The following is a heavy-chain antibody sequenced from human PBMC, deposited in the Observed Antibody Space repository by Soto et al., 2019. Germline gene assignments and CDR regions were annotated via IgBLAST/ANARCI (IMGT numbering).Heavy chain of an antibody. V-gene: IGHV3-30*18. J-gene: IGHJ4*02. CDR3: PNHRRPPRQWLIHPFAY. CDR1: GFTFSIYA. D-gene: IGHD6-19*01. CDR2: ISYDGTKT. Sequence: QVQLVESGGGVVQPGRSLRVSCAASGFTFSIYAMHWVRQAPGTGLEWVAVISYDGTKTYYADSVKGRFTISRDNSKNTLYLPMNSLIDADTAVYYCPNHRRPPRQWLIHPFAYSRQGTVVTVSP.